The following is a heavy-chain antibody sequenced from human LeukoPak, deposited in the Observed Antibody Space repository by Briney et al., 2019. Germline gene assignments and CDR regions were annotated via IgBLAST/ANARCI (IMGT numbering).Heavy chain of an antibody. CDR2: IKQDGSEK. Sequence: GGSLRLSCAASGFTFSSYWMSWVRQAPGKGLEWVASIKQDGSEKYYVDPVKGRFTISGDNAKNSLYLQMNSLRDEDTAVYYCARDSSLRYYFDYWGQGTLVTVSS. V-gene: IGHV3-7*01. CDR3: ARDSSLRYYFDY. D-gene: IGHD6-19*01. J-gene: IGHJ4*02. CDR1: GFTFSSYW.